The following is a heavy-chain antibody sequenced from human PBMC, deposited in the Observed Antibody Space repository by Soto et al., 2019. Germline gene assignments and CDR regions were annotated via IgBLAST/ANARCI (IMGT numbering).Heavy chain of an antibody. D-gene: IGHD6-13*01. V-gene: IGHV1-69*02. CDR1: GGTFSSYT. Sequence: QVQLVQSGAEVKKPGSSVKVSCKASGGTFSSYTISWVRQAPGQGLEWMGRIIPILGIANYAQKFQGRVTITADKSTCTANMELSSLRSEDTAVYYCARVAYSSSWPAEYFQHWGQGTLVTVSS. CDR2: IIPILGIA. J-gene: IGHJ1*01. CDR3: ARVAYSSSWPAEYFQH.